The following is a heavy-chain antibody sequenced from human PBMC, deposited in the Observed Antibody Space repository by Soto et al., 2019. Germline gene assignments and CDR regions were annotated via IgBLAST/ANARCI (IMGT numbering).Heavy chain of an antibody. CDR3: ARGSAAKRYFDL. Sequence: QVQLQESGPGLVKPSQTLSLMCTVSGAPISGGDYHWSWIRQPPGKGLEWIGYIFPSGDTHYNSSLGRRITLSAETSKSHVSLKLTSVTAADTAVYFCARGSAAKRYFDLWGRGTLVPVSS. CDR2: IFPSGDT. V-gene: IGHV4-30-4*01. D-gene: IGHD5-18*01. J-gene: IGHJ2*01. CDR1: GAPISGGDYH.